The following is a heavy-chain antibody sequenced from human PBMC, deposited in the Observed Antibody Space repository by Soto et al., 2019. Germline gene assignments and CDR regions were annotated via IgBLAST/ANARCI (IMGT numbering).Heavy chain of an antibody. Sequence: QVQLVQSGAEVKKPGSSVKVSCKASGGTFSSYAISWVRQAPGQGLEWMGGIIPIFGTANYAQKFQGRVTITADESTSTAYRELSSLRSEDTAVYYCARGAVLWFGDPNYYYGMDVWGQGTTVTVSS. D-gene: IGHD3-10*01. CDR3: ARGAVLWFGDPNYYYGMDV. CDR2: IIPIFGTA. CDR1: GGTFSSYA. J-gene: IGHJ6*02. V-gene: IGHV1-69*01.